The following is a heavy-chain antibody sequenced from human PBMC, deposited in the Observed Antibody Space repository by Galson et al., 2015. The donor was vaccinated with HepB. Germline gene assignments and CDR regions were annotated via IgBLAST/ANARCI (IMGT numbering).Heavy chain of an antibody. D-gene: IGHD3-22*01. CDR2: IIPILGIA. V-gene: IGHV1-69*02. Sequence: SVKVSCKASGGTFSSYTISWVRQAPGQGLEWMGRIIPILGIANYAQKFQGRVTITADKSTSTAYMELSSLRSEDTAVYYCARGREYDSSGYYPRPPHDAFDIWGQGTMVTVSS. CDR1: GGTFSSYT. J-gene: IGHJ3*02. CDR3: ARGREYDSSGYYPRPPHDAFDI.